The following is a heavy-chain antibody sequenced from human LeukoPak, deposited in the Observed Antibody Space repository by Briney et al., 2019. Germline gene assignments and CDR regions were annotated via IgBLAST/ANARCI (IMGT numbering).Heavy chain of an antibody. D-gene: IGHD4-17*01. CDR2: INPNSGGT. CDR1: GYTFTGYY. Sequence: PGASVKVSCKASGYTFTGYYMHWVRQAPGQGLEWMGWINPNSGGTNYAQKFQGRVTMTRDTSISTAYMELSRLRSDDTAVYYCATKYYGDLEYYFDYWGQGTLVTVSS. V-gene: IGHV1-2*02. J-gene: IGHJ4*02. CDR3: ATKYYGDLEYYFDY.